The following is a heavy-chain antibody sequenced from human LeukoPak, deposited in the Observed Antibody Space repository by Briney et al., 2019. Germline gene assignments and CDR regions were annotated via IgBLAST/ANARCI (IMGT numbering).Heavy chain of an antibody. Sequence: ASVKVSCKASGYTFTSYDINWVRQATGQGLEWMGWMNPNSGNTGYAQKFQGRVTMTRNTSISTAYMELSSLRSGDTAVYYCARASYDSSGYYPDYWGQGTLVTVSS. CDR1: GYTFTSYD. CDR2: MNPNSGNT. D-gene: IGHD3-22*01. J-gene: IGHJ4*02. CDR3: ARASYDSSGYYPDY. V-gene: IGHV1-8*01.